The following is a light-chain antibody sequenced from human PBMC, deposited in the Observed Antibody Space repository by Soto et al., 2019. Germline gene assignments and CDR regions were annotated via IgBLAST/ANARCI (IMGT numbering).Light chain of an antibody. CDR2: AAS. V-gene: IGKV1-39*01. CDR3: QQTYSAPYS. Sequence: DIPMTQSPSSLSASVGDRVTITCRASQSISNNLNWYQQKPGKAPKLLIYAASSSENGVPSSFSGSGSGTDFTLTISSLQPEDFATYYCQQTYSAPYSFGQGTKLEIK. J-gene: IGKJ2*01. CDR1: QSISNN.